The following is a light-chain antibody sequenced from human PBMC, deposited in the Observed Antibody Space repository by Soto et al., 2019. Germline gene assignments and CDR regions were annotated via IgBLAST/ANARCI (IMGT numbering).Light chain of an antibody. J-gene: IGKJ4*01. CDR2: AAS. CDR3: QQSYRTPLT. Sequence: DIQMTQSPSSLSASVGDRVTITCRASQSISSYLNWYQQKPGKAAKLLIYAASSLQSGVPSRFSGSGSGTDFTLTISSLQPEDFATYYCQQSYRTPLTFGGGTKVDIK. CDR1: QSISSY. V-gene: IGKV1-39*01.